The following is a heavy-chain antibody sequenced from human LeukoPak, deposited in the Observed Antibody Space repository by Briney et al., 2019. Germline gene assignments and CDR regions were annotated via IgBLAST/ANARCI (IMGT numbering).Heavy chain of an antibody. D-gene: IGHD6-6*01. Sequence: SETLSLTCAVYGESFSGYYGTWIRQPPGKGLEWIGYLSYGGSTNYNPSLKSRVTIPVDTSKIQFSLKLSSVTAADTAVYYCARRHVVYGSSSDPYFLDYWGQGTLVTVSS. CDR2: LSYGGST. CDR3: ARRHVVYGSSSDPYFLDY. CDR1: GESFSGYY. V-gene: IGHV4-59*01. J-gene: IGHJ4*02.